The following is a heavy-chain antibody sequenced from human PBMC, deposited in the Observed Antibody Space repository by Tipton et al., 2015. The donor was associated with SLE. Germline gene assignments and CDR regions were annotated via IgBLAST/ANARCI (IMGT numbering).Heavy chain of an antibody. J-gene: IGHJ4*02. CDR3: ARDRTGGAGFDY. Sequence: TLSLTCTVSGGSISSYYWNWIRQPPGKGLQWIGDLYYSGSTNYNPSLKSRVTISVDTSKKQFSLKLSSVTAADTAVYYCARDRTGGAGFDYWGQGTLVPVSS. V-gene: IGHV4-59*01. D-gene: IGHD1-1*01. CDR2: LYYSGST. CDR1: GGSISSYY.